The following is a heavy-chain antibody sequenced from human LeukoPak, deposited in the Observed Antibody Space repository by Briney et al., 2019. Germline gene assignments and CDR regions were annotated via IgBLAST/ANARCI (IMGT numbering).Heavy chain of an antibody. Sequence: GGSLRLSCATSGFIFSNYWMHWVRQAPGKGPVWVSHISGDGRTRNYADSVKGRFTISRDNAKKVVYLQMNSLRAEDTAVYYCAKDYDFWSGYLSKFDYWGQGTLVTVSS. CDR2: ISGDGRTR. D-gene: IGHD3-3*01. V-gene: IGHV3-74*01. CDR1: GFIFSNYW. CDR3: AKDYDFWSGYLSKFDY. J-gene: IGHJ4*02.